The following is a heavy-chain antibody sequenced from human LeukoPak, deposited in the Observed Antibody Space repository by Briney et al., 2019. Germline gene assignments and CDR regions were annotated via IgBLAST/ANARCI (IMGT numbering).Heavy chain of an antibody. V-gene: IGHV1-2*02. CDR2: INPNGGGT. J-gene: IGHJ4*02. CDR3: ARDWVSVGAFDY. Sequence: ASVKVSCKASGYTFTGYYMHWVRQAPGQGLEWMGWINPNGGGTNYAQKFQGRVTMTRDTSISTAYMELSRLRSDDTAVYYCARDWVSVGAFDYWGQGTLVTVSS. D-gene: IGHD1-26*01. CDR1: GYTFTGYY.